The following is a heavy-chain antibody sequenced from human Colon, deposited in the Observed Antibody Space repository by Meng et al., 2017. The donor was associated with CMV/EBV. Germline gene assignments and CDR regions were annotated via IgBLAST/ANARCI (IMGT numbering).Heavy chain of an antibody. CDR1: GYTFTSYY. J-gene: IGHJ4*02. V-gene: IGHV1-46*01. CDR2: INPSGDNT. CDR3: ARSPYSRSSYDY. Sequence: CKASGYTFTSYYMHWVRQAPGQGLEWMAIINPSGDNTNYAQKFLGRVTMTRDTSTSTVYMELSSLTSEDTAVYYCARSPYSRSSYDYWGQGTLVTVSS. D-gene: IGHD6-6*01.